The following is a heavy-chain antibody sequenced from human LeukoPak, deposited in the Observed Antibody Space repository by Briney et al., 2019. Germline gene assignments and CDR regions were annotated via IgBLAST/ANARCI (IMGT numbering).Heavy chain of an antibody. CDR3: AKENRVVGPAFDY. J-gene: IGHJ4*02. CDR2: ISGSGDNT. Sequence: PGGSLRLSCIASGFTFSSYAMSWVRQDPGKGLEWVSAISGSGDNTVYTDSVKGRFTISRDNSKNILYLQMNGLRDEETAVYYCAKENRVVGPAFDYWGRGTLVTVSS. D-gene: IGHD2-15*01. CDR1: GFTFSSYA. V-gene: IGHV3-23*01.